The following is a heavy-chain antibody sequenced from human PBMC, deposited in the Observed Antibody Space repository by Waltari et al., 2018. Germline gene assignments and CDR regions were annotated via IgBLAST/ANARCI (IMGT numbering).Heavy chain of an antibody. J-gene: IGHJ4*02. D-gene: IGHD2-15*01. CDR3: ARDRGRGLYLDT. CDR1: GDSVSSSYW. V-gene: IGHV4-4*02. Sequence: QLQESGPGLMKPSGTLSLGCAVSGDSVSSSYWWSWVRQSPQTGLEWIGQVHGSGRANYNPSFASRVTVSLDTSNNQFSLEVTSATAADTAVYFCARDRGRGLYLDTWGPGILVTVSP. CDR2: VHGSGRA.